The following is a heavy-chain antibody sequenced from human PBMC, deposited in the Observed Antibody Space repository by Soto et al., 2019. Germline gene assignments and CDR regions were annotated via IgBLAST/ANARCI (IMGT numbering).Heavy chain of an antibody. CDR2: IIPIFGTA. CDR1: GGTFSSYA. Sequence: GPPVKVSCKASGGTFSSYAISWVRQAPGQGLEWMGGIIPIFGTANYAQKFQGRVTITADKSTSTAYMELSSLRSEDTAVYYCASVWGSIAPYNWFDPWGQGTLVTVSS. CDR3: ASVWGSIAPYNWFDP. J-gene: IGHJ5*02. V-gene: IGHV1-69*06. D-gene: IGHD3-16*01.